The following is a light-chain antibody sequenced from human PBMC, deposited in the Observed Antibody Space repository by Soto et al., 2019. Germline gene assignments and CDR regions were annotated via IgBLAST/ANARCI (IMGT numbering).Light chain of an antibody. V-gene: IGLV4-60*02. CDR3: ETWDSNTYV. J-gene: IGLJ1*01. CDR1: SGHSSYI. CDR2: LEGSGTY. Sequence: QLLLTQSSSASASLGSSVKLTCTLSSGHSSYIIAWHQQQPGKAPRYLMKLEGSGTYNKGSGVPDRFSGSSSGADRYLTISNLQFEDEADYYCETWDSNTYVFGTGTKVTVL.